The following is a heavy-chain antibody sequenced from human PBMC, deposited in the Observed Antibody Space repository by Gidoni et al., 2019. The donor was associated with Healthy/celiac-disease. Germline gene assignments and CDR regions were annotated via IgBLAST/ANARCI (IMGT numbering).Heavy chain of an antibody. Sequence: QVQLVQSGAEVKKPGASVPVSCKASGYTFSSYYMHWVRQAPGQGLEWMGIINPSGGSTSYAQKFQARVTMTRDTSTSTVYMALSSLRSEDTAVYYCARASGRYGAFDIWGQGTMVTVSS. V-gene: IGHV1-46*01. J-gene: IGHJ3*02. CDR2: INPSGGST. CDR3: ARASGRYGAFDI. CDR1: GYTFSSYY. D-gene: IGHD1-26*01.